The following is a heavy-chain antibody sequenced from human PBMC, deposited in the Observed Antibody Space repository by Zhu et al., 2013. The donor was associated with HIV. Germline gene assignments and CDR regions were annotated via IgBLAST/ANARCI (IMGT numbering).Heavy chain of an antibody. Sequence: QVQLQQWGAGLLKPSETLSLTCAVYGGSFSGYYWSWIRQPPGKGLEWIGYIYYSGSTNYNPSLKSRVTISVDTSKNQFSLKLSSVTAADTAVYFCARASYSSSTKNYFDYWGQGTLVTVSS. CDR2: IYYSGST. CDR1: GGSFSGYY. D-gene: IGHD6-6*01. CDR3: ARASYSSSTKNYFDY. J-gene: IGHJ4*02. V-gene: IGHV4-34*11.